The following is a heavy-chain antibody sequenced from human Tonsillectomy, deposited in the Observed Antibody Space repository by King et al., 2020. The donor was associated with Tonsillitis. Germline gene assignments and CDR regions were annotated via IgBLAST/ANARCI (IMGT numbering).Heavy chain of an antibody. CDR3: AKEADEAAAGTKFTDY. CDR2: ISYDGSNK. CDR1: GFIFSNYG. Sequence: QLVQSGGGVVQPGRSLRLSCAASGFIFSNYGFYWVRQAPGKGLEWVAIISYDGSNKYYADSVKGRFTISRDNSKNTLYLQMNSLRAEDTAVFYCAKEADEAAAGTKFTDYWGQGTLVTASS. D-gene: IGHD6-13*01. J-gene: IGHJ4*02. V-gene: IGHV3-30*18.